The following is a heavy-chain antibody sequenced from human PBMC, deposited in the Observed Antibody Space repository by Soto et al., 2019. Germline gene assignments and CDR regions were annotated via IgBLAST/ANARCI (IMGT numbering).Heavy chain of an antibody. CDR3: SIGSWSAETFDV. J-gene: IGHJ3*01. D-gene: IGHD2-2*01. CDR1: GFTFDDYA. CDR2: ISYDGSNK. V-gene: IGHV3-30*03. Sequence: PGGSLRLSCAASGFTFDDYAMHWVRQAPGKGLEWVAVISYDGSNKYYADSVKGRFTISRDNSKNTLYLQLTSLTSDDTAVYYCSIGSWSAETFDVWGQGTMVTVSS.